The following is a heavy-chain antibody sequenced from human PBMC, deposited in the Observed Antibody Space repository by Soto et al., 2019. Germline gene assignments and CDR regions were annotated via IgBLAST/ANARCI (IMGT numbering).Heavy chain of an antibody. J-gene: IGHJ4*02. CDR3: GRLLIRGVLKH. D-gene: IGHD3-10*01. Sequence: SVKVSSKAPGCTYSSYTISWVRQAPGQGLEWMGRIIPILGIANYAQKFQGRVTITADKSTSTAYMELSSLRSEDTAVYYCGRLLIRGVLKHWAQRTLVTVSS. CDR2: IIPILGIA. CDR1: GCTYSSYT. V-gene: IGHV1-69*02.